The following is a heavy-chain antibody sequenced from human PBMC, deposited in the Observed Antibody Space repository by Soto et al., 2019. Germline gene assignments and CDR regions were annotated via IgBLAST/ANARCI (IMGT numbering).Heavy chain of an antibody. V-gene: IGHV3-30*18. CDR1: GFTFPRFG. J-gene: IGHJ6*02. D-gene: IGHD7-27*01. CDR3: AKGRGEMNWANYYGLDV. CDR2: ITYEGSQI. Sequence: XVSLRLSCAASGFTFPRFGMHWVRQAPGKGLEWVALITYEGSQIYYADAVKGRFTISRDNGDNTLSLQMDKLRTEDTATYFCAKGRGEMNWANYYGLDVWGQGTTVTVSS.